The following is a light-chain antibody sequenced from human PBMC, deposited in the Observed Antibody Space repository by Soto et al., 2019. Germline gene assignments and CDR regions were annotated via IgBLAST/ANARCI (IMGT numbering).Light chain of an antibody. Sequence: VLTHSPLTLPVTPGDPDSISCSSIQSLLYNNTYNYLDWYVQKPGHSPQLXIYFGSNRAPGVPDRFSGSGSGTDFTLKINRVEAEDVGTYYCMQALQSLTFGQGTRLEIK. CDR1: QSLLYNNTYNY. V-gene: IGKV2-28*01. J-gene: IGKJ5*01. CDR2: FGS. CDR3: MQALQSLT.